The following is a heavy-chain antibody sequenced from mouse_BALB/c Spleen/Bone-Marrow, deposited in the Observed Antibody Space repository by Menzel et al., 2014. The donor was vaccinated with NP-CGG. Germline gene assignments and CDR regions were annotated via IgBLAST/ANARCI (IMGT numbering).Heavy chain of an antibody. CDR2: INPYNGGS. Sequence: VQLQQSGPELVKPGASVKISCKASGYSFTGYFMNWVIQSHGKSLEWIGRINPYNGGSSYNQKFKGKATLTVDKSSSTAHMELRSLASEDSAVYYCARVTTDWYFDVWGAGTTVTVSS. CDR3: ARVTTDWYFDV. J-gene: IGHJ1*01. CDR1: GYSFTGYF. D-gene: IGHD1-1*01. V-gene: IGHV1-20*02.